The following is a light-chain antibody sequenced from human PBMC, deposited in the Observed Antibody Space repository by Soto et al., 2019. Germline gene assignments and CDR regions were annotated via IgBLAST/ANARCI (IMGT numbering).Light chain of an antibody. CDR2: GAS. V-gene: IGKV1-17*01. CDR1: QGIENF. J-gene: IGKJ1*01. CDR3: LQHYDYSWT. Sequence: DIQMTQAPSSLSASVGDRVTITCRASQGIENFLGWYQQRSGKAPKRLIYGASNLQSGVPSRFSGSGSGTEFTLTISGLQPEDFATYYCLQHYDYSWTFGQGTKVDIK.